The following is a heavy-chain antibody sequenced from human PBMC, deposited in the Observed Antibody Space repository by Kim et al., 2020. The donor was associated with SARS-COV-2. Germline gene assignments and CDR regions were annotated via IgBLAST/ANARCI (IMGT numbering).Heavy chain of an antibody. Sequence: GESLKISCKVSGYTFSSYWIAWVRQMSGKGLEWMGIIYPGDSYTRYSPSFQGQVTISADKSISTAYLQWSNLSASDTAMYYCARAGYCSGGRCYSGYLQHWGQGTLVSVFS. J-gene: IGHJ1*01. D-gene: IGHD2-15*01. CDR3: ARAGYCSGGRCYSGYLQH. V-gene: IGHV5-51*01. CDR1: GYTFSSYW. CDR2: IYPGDSYT.